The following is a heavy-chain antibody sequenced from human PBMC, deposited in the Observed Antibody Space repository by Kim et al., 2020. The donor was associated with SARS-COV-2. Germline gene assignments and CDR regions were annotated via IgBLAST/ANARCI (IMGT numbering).Heavy chain of an antibody. D-gene: IGHD3-22*01. V-gene: IGHV3-15*01. Sequence: GGSLRLSCAASGFTFSNAWMSWVRQAPGKGLEWVGRIKSTADGGTTDYATPVKGRFTVSRDDSKNTLYLQMNSLRTEDTAVYYCTHCDYYDNSGYYCHFDIWGQGTLVTVSS. J-gene: IGHJ4*02. CDR3: THCDYYDNSGYYCHFDI. CDR1: GFTFSNAW. CDR2: IKSTADGGTT.